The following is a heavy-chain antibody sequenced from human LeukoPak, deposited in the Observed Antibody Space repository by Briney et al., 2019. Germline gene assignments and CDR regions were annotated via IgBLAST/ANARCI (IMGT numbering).Heavy chain of an antibody. J-gene: IGHJ4*02. CDR3: AKEDSSYYFDR. CDR2: LSGSGHST. CDR1: GFTFSTYA. Sequence: GGSLRLSCAASGFTFSTYAMSWVRQTPGKGLERVSGLSGSGHSTYYADSVKGRFTISRDNSKNTLYLQMNRLRAEDSAVYYCAKEDSSYYFDRWGQGTLVTVSS. V-gene: IGHV3-23*01. D-gene: IGHD6-6*01.